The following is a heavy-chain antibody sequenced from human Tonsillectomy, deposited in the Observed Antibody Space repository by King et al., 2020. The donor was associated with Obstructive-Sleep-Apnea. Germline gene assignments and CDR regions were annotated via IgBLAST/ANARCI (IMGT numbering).Heavy chain of an antibody. D-gene: IGHD3-3*01. Sequence: VQLVESGAEVKKPGASVKVSCKASGYTCTGYYMHWVRQAPGQGLDWLGWMNPNNGVTTYAQKFQCRVTVTRDTSISTAYMELSSRRSDDTAVYYCATVAVSTAIFYFDYWGQGTLVTVSS. CDR1: GYTCTGYY. CDR2: MNPNNGVT. V-gene: IGHV1-2*02. CDR3: ATVAVSTAIFYFDY. J-gene: IGHJ4*02.